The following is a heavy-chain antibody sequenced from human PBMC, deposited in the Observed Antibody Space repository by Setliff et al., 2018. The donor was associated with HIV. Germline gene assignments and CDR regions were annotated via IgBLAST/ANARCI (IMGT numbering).Heavy chain of an antibody. D-gene: IGHD6-13*01. CDR2: INYSGST. CDR3: ARVVWTAAAGTIDYFYYGLDV. J-gene: IGHJ6*02. Sequence: SETLSLTCAVYGASFSAYYWSWIRQPPGKGLEWIGEINYSGSTNYKASLKSRVAISADTSKNQFSLKLSSVTAADTAVYFCARVVWTAAAGTIDYFYYGLDVWGQGTTVTVSS. V-gene: IGHV4-34*01. CDR1: GASFSAYY.